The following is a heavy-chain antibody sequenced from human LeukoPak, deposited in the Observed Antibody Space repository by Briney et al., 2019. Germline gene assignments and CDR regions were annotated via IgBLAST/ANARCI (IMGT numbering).Heavy chain of an antibody. CDR1: GGSVSSGGYY. Sequence: PSETLSLTCTVSGGSVSSGGYYWSWIRQHPGKGLEWIGYIYYSGSTYYNPSLKSRVTISVDTSKNQFSLKLSSVTAADTAVYYCARVRCSSTSRYRDYYYYGMDVWGQGTTVTVSS. D-gene: IGHD2-2*01. J-gene: IGHJ6*02. CDR2: IYYSGST. V-gene: IGHV4-31*03. CDR3: ARVRCSSTSRYRDYYYYGMDV.